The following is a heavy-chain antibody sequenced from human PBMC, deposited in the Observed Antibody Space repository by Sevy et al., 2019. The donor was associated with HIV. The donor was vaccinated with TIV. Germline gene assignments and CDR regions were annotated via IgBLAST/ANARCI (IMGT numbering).Heavy chain of an antibody. D-gene: IGHD2-21*02. V-gene: IGHV5-51*01. CDR1: GYSFTSYW. CDR3: ARLGAYCGGDCYPPSYYYYSMDV. Sequence: GESLKISCKGSGYSFTSYWIGWVRQMPGKGLEWMGIIYPGDSDTRYSPSFQGQVTISADKSISTAYLQWSSLKASDTAMYYCARLGAYCGGDCYPPSYYYYSMDVWGQGTTVTVSS. J-gene: IGHJ6*02. CDR2: IYPGDSDT.